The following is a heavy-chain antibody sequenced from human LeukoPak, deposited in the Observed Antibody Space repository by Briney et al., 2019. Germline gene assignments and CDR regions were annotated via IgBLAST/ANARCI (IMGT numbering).Heavy chain of an antibody. V-gene: IGHV3-48*04. CDR3: ARGRSITLLRGVAMSDGFDI. D-gene: IGHD3-10*01. Sequence: GGSLRLSCVASGFTFSGYSMTWVRQAPGKGLEWVSYISPSSSAIHYADSVKGRFTISRDNAKNLLFLQMNGLRAEDTALYYCARGRSITLLRGVAMSDGFDIWGQGAMVAVSS. CDR1: GFTFSGYS. J-gene: IGHJ3*02. CDR2: ISPSSSAI.